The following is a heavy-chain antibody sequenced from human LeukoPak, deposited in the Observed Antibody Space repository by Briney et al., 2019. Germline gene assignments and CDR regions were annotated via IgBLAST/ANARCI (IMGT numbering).Heavy chain of an antibody. D-gene: IGHD4-11*01. CDR1: GGSFSGYY. J-gene: IGHJ6*03. V-gene: IGHV4-34*01. CDR3: ARDLATVTGYYYYYMDV. Sequence: KPSETLSLTCAVYGGSFSGYYWSGIRQPPGKGLEWIGEINHSGSTNYNPSLKSRVTISVDTSKNQFSLKLSSVTAADTAVYYCARDLATVTGYYYYYMDVWGKGTTVTVSS. CDR2: INHSGST.